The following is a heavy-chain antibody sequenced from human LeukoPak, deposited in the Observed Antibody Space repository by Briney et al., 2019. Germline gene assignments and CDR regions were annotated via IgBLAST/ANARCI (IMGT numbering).Heavy chain of an antibody. V-gene: IGHV3-21*01. D-gene: IGHD3-9*01. CDR3: AREGGLIFDWFPSYFDY. J-gene: IGHJ4*02. CDR2: ISSSSSYI. CDR1: GFTFSSYS. Sequence: KAGGSLRLSCAASGFTFSSYSMNWVRQAPGKGLEWVSSISSSSSYIYYADSVKGRFTISRDNAKNSLYLQMNSLRAEDTAVYYCAREGGLIFDWFPSYFDYWGQGTLVTVSS.